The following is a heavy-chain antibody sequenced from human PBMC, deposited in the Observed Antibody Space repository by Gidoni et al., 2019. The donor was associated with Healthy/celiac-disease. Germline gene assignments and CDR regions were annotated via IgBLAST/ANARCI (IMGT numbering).Heavy chain of an antibody. D-gene: IGHD2-2*01. Sequence: EVQLVESGGGLVQPGGSLRLSCAASVFTFRRSWMHWARQAPGKGLVWVSRINSDGSSTSYADSVKGRFTISRDNAKNTLYLQMNSLRAEDTAVYYCARGAHIVVVPAATSGGDWFDPWGQGTLVTVSS. CDR1: VFTFRRSW. CDR2: INSDGSST. CDR3: ARGAHIVVVPAATSGGDWFDP. J-gene: IGHJ5*02. V-gene: IGHV3-74*01.